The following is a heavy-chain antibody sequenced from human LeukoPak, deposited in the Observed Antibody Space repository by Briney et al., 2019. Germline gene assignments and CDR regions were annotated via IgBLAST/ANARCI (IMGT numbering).Heavy chain of an antibody. CDR1: GFNVCDHY. CDR2: IYGGGST. CDR3: ARDRHRFDI. D-gene: IGHD2-21*01. J-gene: IGHJ3*02. V-gene: IGHV3-53*01. Sequence: GGSLRLSCGASGFNVCDHYMTTVRQAPGKGLEWVSVIYGGGSTYYADSVKGRFTISRDNSKNTLYLQMNSLRSEDTAMYYCARDRHRFDIWGQGTMVTVSS.